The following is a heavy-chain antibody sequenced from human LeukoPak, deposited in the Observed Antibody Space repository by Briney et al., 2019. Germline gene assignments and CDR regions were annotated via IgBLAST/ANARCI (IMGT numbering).Heavy chain of an antibody. CDR3: ARGGRAVAGDFYFDY. Sequence: SETLSLTCTVSGGSINTNTYYWGWIRQPPGKGLEWIGTVYNTWTTYYTPSLESRVTISVDTSKNQFSLKLTSLTAADTAVYYCARGGRAVAGDFYFDYWGQGTLVTVSS. D-gene: IGHD6-19*01. V-gene: IGHV4-39*01. J-gene: IGHJ4*02. CDR2: VYNTWTT. CDR1: GGSINTNTYY.